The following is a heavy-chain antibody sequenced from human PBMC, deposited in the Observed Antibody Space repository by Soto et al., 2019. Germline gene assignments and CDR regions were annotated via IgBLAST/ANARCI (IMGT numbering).Heavy chain of an antibody. V-gene: IGHV3-7*01. D-gene: IGHD6-6*01. J-gene: IGHJ4*02. CDR2: IKQDGSGK. CDR3: ARGIAARIFDY. Sequence: PGGSLRLSCAASGFTFSSYWMSWVRQAPGKGLEWVANIKQDGSGKYYVDSVKGRFTISRDNAKNSLYLQMNSLRAEDTAVYYCARGIAARIFDYWGQGTLVTVSS. CDR1: GFTFSSYW.